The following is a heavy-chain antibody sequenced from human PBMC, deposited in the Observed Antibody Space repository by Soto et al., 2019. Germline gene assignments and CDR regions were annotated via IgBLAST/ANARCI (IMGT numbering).Heavy chain of an antibody. J-gene: IGHJ2*01. D-gene: IGHD3-3*01. V-gene: IGHV3-48*03. CDR3: AREARTIFGVGASYLDL. CDR2: ISSSGNTI. CDR1: GFTFSSYE. Sequence: PGGSLRLPCAASGFTFSSYEMNWVRQAPGKGLEWVSYISSSGNTIYYADSVKGRFTISRDNARNSVYLQMNSLRAEDTAVYYCAREARTIFGVGASYLDLWGRGTLVTVSS.